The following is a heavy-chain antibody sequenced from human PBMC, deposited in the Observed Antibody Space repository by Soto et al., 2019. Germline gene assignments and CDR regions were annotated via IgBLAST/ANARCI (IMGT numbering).Heavy chain of an antibody. Sequence: GGSLRLSCAASGFTFDDYAMHWVRQAPGKGLEWVSGISWNSGSIGYADSVKGRFTISRDNAKNSLYLQMNSLRAEDTALYYYAKESLAVGFTTDAVWGQGTLVTVSS. D-gene: IGHD1-26*01. CDR3: AKESLAVGFTTDAV. CDR1: GFTFDDYA. CDR2: ISWNSGSI. J-gene: IGHJ4*02. V-gene: IGHV3-9*01.